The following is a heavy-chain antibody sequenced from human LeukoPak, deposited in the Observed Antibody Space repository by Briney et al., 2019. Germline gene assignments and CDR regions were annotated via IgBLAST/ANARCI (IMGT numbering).Heavy chain of an antibody. CDR3: ARDPQSGSFNFDY. CDR1: GYAFTSYG. V-gene: IGHV1-18*01. D-gene: IGHD1-26*01. CDR2: INPYNGNT. Sequence: ASVKVSCKASGYAFTSYGISWVRQAPGQGLEWMGWINPYNGNTNYAQKLQGRVTMTTDTSTSTAYMELRSLTSDDTAVHYCARDPQSGSFNFDYWGQGTLVTVSS. J-gene: IGHJ4*02.